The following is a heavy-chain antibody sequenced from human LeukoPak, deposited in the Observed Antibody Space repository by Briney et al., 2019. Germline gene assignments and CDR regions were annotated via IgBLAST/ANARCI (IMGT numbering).Heavy chain of an antibody. CDR2: INPNSGGT. J-gene: IGHJ6*03. CDR1: GYTFTGYY. Sequence: ASVKVSCKASGYTFTGYYMHWVRQAPGQGLEWMGWINPNSGGTNYAQKFQGRVTMTRDTSISTAYMELSRLRSDDTAVYYCARDRHPLYYYYYMDVWGKGTTVTVSS. CDR3: ARDRHPLYYYYYMDV. V-gene: IGHV1-2*02.